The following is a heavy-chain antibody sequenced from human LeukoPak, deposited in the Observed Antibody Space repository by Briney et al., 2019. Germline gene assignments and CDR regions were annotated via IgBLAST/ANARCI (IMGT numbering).Heavy chain of an antibody. CDR1: GFTFSSYE. V-gene: IGHV3-48*01. J-gene: IGHJ6*03. Sequence: GGSLRLSCAASGFTFSSYEMNWVRQAPGKGLEWVSYISWSSSTIHYADSVKGRFTISRDNAKNSLYLQMNSLRAEDTAVYYCARGDYQLPVDYYYYYMDVWGKGTTVTVSS. CDR2: ISWSSSTI. D-gene: IGHD2-2*01. CDR3: ARGDYQLPVDYYYYYMDV.